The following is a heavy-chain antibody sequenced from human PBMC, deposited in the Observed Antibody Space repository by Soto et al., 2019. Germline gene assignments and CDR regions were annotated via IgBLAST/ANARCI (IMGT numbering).Heavy chain of an antibody. CDR3: TTAPGWQWPVSYYYYGMDV. CDR2: IKSKTDGGTT. CDR1: GFTFSNAW. V-gene: IGHV3-15*07. D-gene: IGHD6-19*01. Sequence: GGSLRLSCAASGFTFSNAWMNWVRQAPGKGLEWVGRIKSKTDGGTTDYAAPVKGRFTISRDDSKNTLYLQMNSLKTEDTAVYYCTTAPGWQWPVSYYYYGMDVWGQGTTVTVSS. J-gene: IGHJ6*02.